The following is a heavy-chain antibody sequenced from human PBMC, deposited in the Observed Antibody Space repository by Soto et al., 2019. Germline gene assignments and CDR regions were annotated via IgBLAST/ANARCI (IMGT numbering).Heavy chain of an antibody. CDR1: GDIVSSNNAA. D-gene: IGHD1-26*01. V-gene: IGHV6-1*01. Sequence: SETLALACAISGDIVSSNNAAWNWIRQSPSRGLELLLRTYYMSNWNRDYAVSMRCRITINPDTSKKQFSLQLNSVTPEDTAVYYCARGVAGSGFDFWVQGTLVTVSS. CDR2: TYYMSNWNR. CDR3: ARGVAGSGFDF. J-gene: IGHJ4*02.